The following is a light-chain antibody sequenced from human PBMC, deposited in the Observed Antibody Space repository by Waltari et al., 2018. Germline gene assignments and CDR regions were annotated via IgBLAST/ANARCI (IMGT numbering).Light chain of an antibody. CDR1: TSDVGRYDL. V-gene: IGLV2-23*02. J-gene: IGLJ1*01. CDR3: CSYAGRGTYV. Sequence: QSALTQSASVSGTPGQSITISCSGTTSDVGRYDLVSWYQQHPGEAPKLLICEVFKRPPDTSSRFSGAKSGSTASLTISGLQPEDEADYYCCSYAGRGTYVFGSGTKVTVL. CDR2: EVF.